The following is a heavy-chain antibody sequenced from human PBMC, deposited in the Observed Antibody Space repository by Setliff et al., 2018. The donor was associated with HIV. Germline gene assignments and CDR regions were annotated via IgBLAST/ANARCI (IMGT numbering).Heavy chain of an antibody. D-gene: IGHD5-12*01. Sequence: GGSLRLSCAASGFTFSNAWMSWVRQAPGKGLEWVGRIKSKTGGGTTDYAAPVKGRFTISRDDSENTLYLQMNSLKTEDTAVYYCTTSNSGYDYLFDYWGQGTLVTVS. CDR3: TTSNSGYDYLFDY. CDR2: IKSKTGGGTT. J-gene: IGHJ4*02. CDR1: GFTFSNAW. V-gene: IGHV3-15*01.